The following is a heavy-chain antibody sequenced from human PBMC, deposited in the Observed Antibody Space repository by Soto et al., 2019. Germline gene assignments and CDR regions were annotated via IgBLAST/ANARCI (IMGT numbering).Heavy chain of an antibody. CDR3: ARTLYGDNVES. CDR2: MNPNSGNT. V-gene: IGHV1-8*01. J-gene: IGHJ4*02. Sequence: QVQRVQSGAEVKKPGASVKVSCKASGYTFTSYDINCVRQATGQGLDCMGWMNPNSGNTGYAQKCQGRVTMTRNTAIRTDYMEQSSLRSEDTVVYYCARTLYGDNVESWGKGLLITV. D-gene: IGHD4-17*01. CDR1: GYTFTSYD.